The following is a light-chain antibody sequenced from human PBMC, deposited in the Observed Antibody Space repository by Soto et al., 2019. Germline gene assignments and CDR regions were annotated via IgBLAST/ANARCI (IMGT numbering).Light chain of an antibody. CDR1: QGISTY. Sequence: DIQITHSPSSLSASVGDRVTITCRASQGISTYLNWYQQKPGKAPKLLIYAASSLQSGVPSRSSGSESETDFTLTISSLQPEDFANCSCQQSYSTTWTFGQGTKVDIK. J-gene: IGKJ1*01. CDR3: QQSYSTTWT. V-gene: IGKV1-39*01. CDR2: AAS.